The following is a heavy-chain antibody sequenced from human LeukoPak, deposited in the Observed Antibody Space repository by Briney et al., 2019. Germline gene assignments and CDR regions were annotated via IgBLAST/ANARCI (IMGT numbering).Heavy chain of an antibody. J-gene: IGHJ3*02. D-gene: IGHD6-13*01. CDR3: ASRSKIAAAGPDAFDI. CDR2: INSDGSST. Sequence: GGSLRLSCAASGFTVSNKYMSWVRQAPGKGLEWVSRINSDGSSTSYADSVKGRFTISRDNAKNTLYLQMNSLRAEDTAVYYCASRSKIAAAGPDAFDIWGQGTMVTVSS. CDR1: GFTVSNKY. V-gene: IGHV3-74*01.